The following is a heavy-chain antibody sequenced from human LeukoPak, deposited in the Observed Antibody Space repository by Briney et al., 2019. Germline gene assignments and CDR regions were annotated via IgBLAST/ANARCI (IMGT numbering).Heavy chain of an antibody. CDR3: ARIPLDGYSHGVNYYYGMDV. J-gene: IGHJ6*02. Sequence: ASVKVSCKASGYTFTSYYMHWVRQAPGQGLEWMGIINPSGGSTSYAQKFQGRVTMTRDTSTSTVYMELSSLRSEDTAVYYCARIPLDGYSHGVNYYYGMDVWGQGTTVTVSS. D-gene: IGHD5-18*01. CDR1: GYTFTSYY. V-gene: IGHV1-46*01. CDR2: INPSGGST.